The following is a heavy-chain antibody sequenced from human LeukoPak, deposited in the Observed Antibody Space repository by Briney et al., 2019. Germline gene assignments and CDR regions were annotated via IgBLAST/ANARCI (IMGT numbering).Heavy chain of an antibody. CDR1: GFTFSNYA. D-gene: IGHD6-13*01. V-gene: IGHV3-23*01. J-gene: IGHJ5*02. Sequence: HSGGSLRLSCAASGFTFSNYAMSWVRQAPGKGLEWVSAVSRFGGTTYYADSAKGRFTISRDNSNNTVYLQMNSLRVGDTALYYCVKHVGSRWSNNRFDPWGQGTLVTVS. CDR3: VKHVGSRWSNNRFDP. CDR2: VSRFGGTT.